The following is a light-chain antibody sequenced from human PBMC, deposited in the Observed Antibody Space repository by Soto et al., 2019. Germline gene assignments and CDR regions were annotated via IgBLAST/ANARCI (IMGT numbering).Light chain of an antibody. CDR1: SSDVGNFNY. Sequence: QSVLTQPASVSGSPGQSITISCSGTSSDVGNFNYVSWYRHHPGEAPKLLIYDVSNRPSGVSNRFSGSKSGNTASLTISGLQTEDEATYLCSSDTSSDTYVFGSGTSHRP. CDR2: DVS. J-gene: IGLJ1*01. CDR3: SSDTSSDTYV. V-gene: IGLV2-14*03.